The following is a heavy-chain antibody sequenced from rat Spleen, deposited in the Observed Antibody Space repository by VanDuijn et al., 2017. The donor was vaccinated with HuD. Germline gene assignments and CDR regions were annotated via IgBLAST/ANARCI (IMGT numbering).Heavy chain of an antibody. V-gene: IGHV3-3*01. CDR1: GYSITSSYR. Sequence: EVQLQESGPGLVKPSQSLSLSCSVTGYSITSSYRWNWIRKFPGNKLDWMGYINSAGSTNYNPSLKSRISITRDTSKNQFFLQVNSVTTEDTATYYCGRDNNYKAYWGQGVMVTVSS. CDR2: INSAGST. D-gene: IGHD1-10*01. J-gene: IGHJ2*01. CDR3: GRDNNYKAY.